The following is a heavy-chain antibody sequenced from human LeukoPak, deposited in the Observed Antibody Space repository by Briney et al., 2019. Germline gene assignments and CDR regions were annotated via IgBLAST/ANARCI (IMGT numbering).Heavy chain of an antibody. D-gene: IGHD6-19*01. CDR3: ARRARGSGWYGKLDY. V-gene: IGHV4-38-2*02. CDR1: GYSISSGYY. Sequence: PSETLSLTCTVSGYSISSGYYWGWIRQPPGKGLEWIGSIYHSGSTYYNPSLKSRVTISVDTSKNQFSLKLSSVTAADTAVYYCARRARGSGWYGKLDYWGQGTLVTVSS. CDR2: IYHSGST. J-gene: IGHJ4*02.